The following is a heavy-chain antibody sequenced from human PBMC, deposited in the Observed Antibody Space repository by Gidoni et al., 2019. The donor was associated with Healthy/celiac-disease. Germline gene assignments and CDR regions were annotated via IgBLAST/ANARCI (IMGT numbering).Heavy chain of an antibody. CDR3: ASPDYYDSSGYLFYDAFDI. J-gene: IGHJ3*02. CDR1: GGTFSSYA. V-gene: IGHV1-69*01. D-gene: IGHD3-22*01. CDR2: IIPIFGTA. Sequence: QVQLVQSGAEVKKPGSSVKVSCKASGGTFSSYAISWVRQAPGQGLEWMGGIIPIFGTANYAQKFQGRVTITADESTSTAYMELSSLRSEDTAVYYCASPDYYDSSGYLFYDAFDIWGQGTMVTVSS.